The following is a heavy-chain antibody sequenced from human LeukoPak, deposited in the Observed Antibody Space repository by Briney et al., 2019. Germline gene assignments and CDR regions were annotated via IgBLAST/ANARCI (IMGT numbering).Heavy chain of an antibody. CDR3: AREVSIFGVVPYMDV. J-gene: IGHJ6*03. V-gene: IGHV4-4*07. CDR1: GGPISSYY. D-gene: IGHD3-3*01. Sequence: SETLTLTCTVSGGPISSYYWSWIRQPAGKGLEWIGRIDTSGSTNYTASLQSRVTMSVDTSKNQFSMKLSSVTAADTAVYYCAREVSIFGVVPYMDVWGKGTTVTVSS. CDR2: IDTSGST.